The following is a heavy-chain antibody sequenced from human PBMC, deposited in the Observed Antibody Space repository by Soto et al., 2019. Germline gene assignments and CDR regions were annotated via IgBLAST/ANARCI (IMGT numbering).Heavy chain of an antibody. CDR2: ISAYNGNT. CDR1: GYTFTSYG. J-gene: IGHJ4*02. V-gene: IGHV1-18*01. CDR3: ARDFRGYSGYLGFDY. Sequence: AASVKVSCKASGYTFTSYGISWVRQAPGQGLEWMGWISAYNGNTNYAQKLQGRVTMTTDTSTSTAYMELRSLRSDDTAVYYCARDFRGYSGYLGFDYWGQGTLVTVSS. D-gene: IGHD5-12*01.